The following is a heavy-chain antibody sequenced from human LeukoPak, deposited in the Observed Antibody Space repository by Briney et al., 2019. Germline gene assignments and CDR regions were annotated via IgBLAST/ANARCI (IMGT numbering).Heavy chain of an antibody. J-gene: IGHJ4*02. CDR1: GYTFTGYY. CDR3: ARGRKPAYSFSLHFDY. V-gene: IGHV1-2*02. CDR2: INPNSGGT. D-gene: IGHD1-14*01. Sequence: GASVKVSCKASGYTFTGYYMHWVRQAPGQGLEWMGWINPNSGGTNYAQKFQGRVTMTRDTSISTAYMELSRLRSDDTAVYYCARGRKPAYSFSLHFDYWGQGTLVTVSS.